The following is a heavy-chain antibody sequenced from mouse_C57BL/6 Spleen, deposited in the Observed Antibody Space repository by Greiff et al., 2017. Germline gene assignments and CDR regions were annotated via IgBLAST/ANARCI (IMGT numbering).Heavy chain of an antibody. CDR2: ISNLAYSI. D-gene: IGHD2-4*01. V-gene: IGHV5-15*01. J-gene: IGHJ4*01. CDR1: GFTFSDYG. CDR3: ARRGLRRYYAMDY. Sequence: EVQRVESGGGLVQPGGSLKLSCAASGFTFSDYGMAWVRQAPGKGPEWVAFISNLAYSIYYADTVTGRFTISRENAKTTLYLEMGSLRSEDTAVYYCARRGLRRYYAMDYWGQGTSVTVSS.